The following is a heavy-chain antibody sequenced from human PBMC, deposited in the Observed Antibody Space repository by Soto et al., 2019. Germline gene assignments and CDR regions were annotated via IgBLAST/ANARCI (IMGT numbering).Heavy chain of an antibody. D-gene: IGHD3-22*01. CDR2: ISWDGGST. V-gene: IGHV3-43*01. CDR3: AKSVHYYDSSGYYYFDY. J-gene: IGHJ4*02. CDR1: GFTFDDYT. Sequence: EVQLVESGGVVVQPGGSLRLSCAASGFTFDDYTMHWVRQAPGKGLEWVSLISWDGGSTYYADSVKGRFTISRDNSKNSLYLQMNSLRTEDTALYYCAKSVHYYDSSGYYYFDYWGQGTLVTVSS.